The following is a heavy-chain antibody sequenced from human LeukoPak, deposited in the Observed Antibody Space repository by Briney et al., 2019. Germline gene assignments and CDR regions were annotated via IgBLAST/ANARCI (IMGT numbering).Heavy chain of an antibody. CDR2: IKADGSGT. Sequence: HAGGALRLSCAASGFTIGPYAMYWVRQGPGRGLEWVSVIKADGSGTFYADSVRGRFTTSRDNSKNSLYLQMNSLTSEDTALCYCATWAFYHNLDVWGQGTTVIVSS. V-gene: IGHV3-43*02. J-gene: IGHJ6*02. D-gene: IGHD2/OR15-2a*01. CDR3: ATWAFYHNLDV. CDR1: GFTIGPYA.